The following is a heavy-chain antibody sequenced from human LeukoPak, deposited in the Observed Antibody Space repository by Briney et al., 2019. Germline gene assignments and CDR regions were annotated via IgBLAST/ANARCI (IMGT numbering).Heavy chain of an antibody. CDR2: ISGSGGNT. CDR1: GCTFSSYS. V-gene: IGHV3-23*01. CDR3: AKGRNEDGDAALNY. J-gene: IGHJ4*02. Sequence: QPGGSLRLSCAASGCTFSSYSMSWVRQAPGKGLEWVSSISGSGGNTLYADSVKGRFTISRDNSKNTLYLQMNSLRAEDTAAYHCAKGRNEDGDAALNYWGQGTLVTVSS. D-gene: IGHD4-17*01.